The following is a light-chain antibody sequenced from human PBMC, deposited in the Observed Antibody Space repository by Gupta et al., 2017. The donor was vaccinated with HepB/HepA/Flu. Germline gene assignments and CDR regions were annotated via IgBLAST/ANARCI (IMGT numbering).Light chain of an antibody. CDR1: QSLVHSDGNTY. CDR2: EVS. V-gene: IGKV2-30*02. CDR3: RQDPYWPWT. Sequence: DVVMTQSPLSLTVTLGQPASISCRSSQSLVHSDGNTYLSWFHQGPGQSPRRLIYEVSERDSGVPDRFSGSGSGTDFTLKISTVEADDVGIYYCRQDPYWPWTFGQETKLEVK. J-gene: IGKJ1*01.